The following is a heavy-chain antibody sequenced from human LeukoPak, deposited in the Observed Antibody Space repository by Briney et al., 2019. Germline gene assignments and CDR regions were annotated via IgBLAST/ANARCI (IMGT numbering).Heavy chain of an antibody. Sequence: GGSLRLSCVASGFTVTNAWMSWVRQAPGKGPERVGRIKSKSDGGTTDYDAPVKGRLIISREDSKNTLYLQMNSLRSEDIAVYYCTTQGFVGGSRTFFDYWGQGTLVTVSS. CDR2: IKSKSDGGTT. J-gene: IGHJ4*02. CDR3: TTQGFVGGSRTFFDY. V-gene: IGHV3-15*01. D-gene: IGHD3-16*01. CDR1: GFTVTNAW.